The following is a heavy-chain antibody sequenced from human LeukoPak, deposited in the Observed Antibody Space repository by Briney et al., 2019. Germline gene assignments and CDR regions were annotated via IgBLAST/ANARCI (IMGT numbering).Heavy chain of an antibody. CDR1: GFTFSNYW. CDR3: ARDVVGGPADY. Sequence: GGSLRLSCAASGFTFSNYWMSWVRQAPGKGLEWVANIKQDESEKYYVDSVKGRFTISRDNVKNSLYLQMNSLRAEDTAVYYCARDVVGGPADYWGQGTLVTVSS. D-gene: IGHD2-2*01. CDR2: IKQDESEK. V-gene: IGHV3-7*01. J-gene: IGHJ4*02.